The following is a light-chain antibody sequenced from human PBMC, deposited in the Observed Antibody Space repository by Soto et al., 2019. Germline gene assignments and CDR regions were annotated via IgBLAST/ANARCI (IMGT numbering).Light chain of an antibody. J-gene: IGLJ1*01. CDR1: SSDVGGYNY. Sequence: QSVLTQPASVSGSPGQSITISSTGTSSDVGGYNYVSWYQQYPGRAPKLMIYDVTNRPSGVSNRLSGSKSGNTASLTISGLQAEDEADYYCGSYRISTAVFGTGTKVTVL. V-gene: IGLV2-14*01. CDR2: DVT. CDR3: GSYRISTAV.